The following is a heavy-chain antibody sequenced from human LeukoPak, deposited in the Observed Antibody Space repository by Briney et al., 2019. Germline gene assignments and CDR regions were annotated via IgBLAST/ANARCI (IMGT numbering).Heavy chain of an antibody. CDR2: IYYSGST. V-gene: IGHV4-39*07. J-gene: IGHJ6*03. CDR3: ARKTRQGITMVRGKNKAQYYYYYMDV. CDR1: GGSISSSSYY. Sequence: TSETLSLTCTVSGGSISSSSYYWGWIRQPPGKGLEWIGSIYYSGSTNYNPSLKSRVTISVDTSKNQFSLKLGSVTAADTAVYYCARKTRQGITMVRGKNKAQYYYYYMDVWGKGTTVTISS. D-gene: IGHD3-10*01.